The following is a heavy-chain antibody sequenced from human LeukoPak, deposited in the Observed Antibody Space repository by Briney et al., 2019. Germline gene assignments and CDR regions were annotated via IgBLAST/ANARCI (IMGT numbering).Heavy chain of an antibody. CDR3: AKDRSGRLDYYDSSGYVLV. Sequence: GGSLRLSCAASGFTFSSYAMSWVRQAPGKGLEWVSAISGSGGSTYYADSVKGRFTISRDNSKNTLYLQMNSLRAEDTAVYYCAKDRSGRLDYYDSSGYVLVWGQGTLVTVSS. V-gene: IGHV3-23*01. D-gene: IGHD3-22*01. CDR2: ISGSGGST. J-gene: IGHJ4*02. CDR1: GFTFSSYA.